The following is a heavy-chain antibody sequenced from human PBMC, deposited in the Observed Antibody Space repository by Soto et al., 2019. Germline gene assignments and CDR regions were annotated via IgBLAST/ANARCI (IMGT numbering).Heavy chain of an antibody. J-gene: IGHJ4*02. CDR1: GFTFSIFA. V-gene: IGHV3-23*01. D-gene: IGHD4-4*01. CDR2: SRGNGGNT. Sequence: EVQLLESGGGLVQPGGSLRLSCAASGFTFSIFAMSWVRRAPGKGLEWVASSRGNGGNTFYADTVKGRFTASRDNSGRTVHLQMDSLRADETAIYYCAKGKLDDYTQLHDQWGQGTMVTVSS. CDR3: AKGKLDDYTQLHDQ.